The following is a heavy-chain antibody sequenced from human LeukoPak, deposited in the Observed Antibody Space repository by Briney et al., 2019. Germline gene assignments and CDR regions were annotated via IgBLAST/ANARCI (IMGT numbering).Heavy chain of an antibody. V-gene: IGHV3-23*01. J-gene: IGHJ4*02. D-gene: IGHD2-15*01. Sequence: GGSLRLSCAASGFAFNTYAMNWVRQAPGKGLEWVSSISRDSETKLYADSVKGRFTISRDNSKNTLYLQMNSLRAEDTAVYYCARGYVSLGYFDYWGQGTLVTVSS. CDR1: GFAFNTYA. CDR2: ISRDSETK. CDR3: ARGYVSLGYFDY.